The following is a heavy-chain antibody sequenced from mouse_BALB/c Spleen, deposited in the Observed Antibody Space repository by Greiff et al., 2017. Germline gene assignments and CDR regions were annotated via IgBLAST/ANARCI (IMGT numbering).Heavy chain of an antibody. Sequence: QVQLQQSGAELAKPGASVKMSCKASGYTFTSYWMHWVKQRPGQGLEWIGYINPSTGYTEYNQKFKDKVTLTADKSSSTAYMQLSSLTSEDSAVYYCARSGYGNYDYWGQGTTLTVSS. D-gene: IGHD2-10*02. CDR1: GYTFTSYW. V-gene: IGHV1-7*01. J-gene: IGHJ2*01. CDR2: INPSTGYT. CDR3: ARSGYGNYDY.